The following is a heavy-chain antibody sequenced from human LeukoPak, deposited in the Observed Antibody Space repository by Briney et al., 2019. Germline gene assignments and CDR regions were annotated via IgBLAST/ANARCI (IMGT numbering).Heavy chain of an antibody. V-gene: IGHV4-39*07. CDR2: IYYSGST. Sequence: SETLSLTCTVSGGSISSSSYYWGWIRQPPGKGLEWIGSIYYSGSTYYNPSLKSRVTISVDTSKNQFSLKLSSVTAADTAVYYCARERRNYYGMDVWGQGTTVTVSS. CDR3: ARERRNYYGMDV. J-gene: IGHJ6*02. CDR1: GGSISSSSYY.